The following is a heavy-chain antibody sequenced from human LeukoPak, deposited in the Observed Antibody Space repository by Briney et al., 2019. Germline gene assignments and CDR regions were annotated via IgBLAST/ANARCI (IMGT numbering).Heavy chain of an antibody. CDR3: ARRGPLEFDY. V-gene: IGHV4-59*08. D-gene: IGHD3-3*01. Sequence: SETLSLTCSVSGGSISSYYWSWIRQAPGKGLEWIGYIYYSGSTNYNPSLKSRVTISVDTSKNQFSLKLSSVTAADTAVYYCARRGPLEFDYWGQGTLVTVSS. CDR1: GGSISSYY. CDR2: IYYSGST. J-gene: IGHJ4*02.